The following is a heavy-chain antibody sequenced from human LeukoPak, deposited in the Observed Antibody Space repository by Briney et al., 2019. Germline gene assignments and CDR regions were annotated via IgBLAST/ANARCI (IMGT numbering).Heavy chain of an antibody. Sequence: SETLSLTCTVSGGSISSGDHYWSWIRQPPGKGLEWIGYIYYSGSTYYNPSLKSRVTISVDTSKNQFSLKLSSVTAADTAVYYCARVVRDGYGSSGYYYDYGMDVWGQGTTVTVSS. J-gene: IGHJ6*02. CDR1: GGSISSGDHY. V-gene: IGHV4-30-4*01. CDR2: IYYSGST. CDR3: ARVVRDGYGSSGYYYDYGMDV. D-gene: IGHD3-22*01.